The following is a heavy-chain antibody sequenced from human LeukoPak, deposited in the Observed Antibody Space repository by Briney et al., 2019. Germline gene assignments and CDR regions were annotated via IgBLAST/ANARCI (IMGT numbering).Heavy chain of an antibody. CDR3: AKASRLLHGSGSYPGYFDY. J-gene: IGHJ4*02. V-gene: IGHV3-30-3*01. Sequence: PGGSLRLSYAASGFTFSSYAMHWVRQAPGKGLEWVAVISYDGSNKYYADSVKGRFTISRDNSKNTLYLQMNSLRAEDTAVYYCAKASRLLHGSGSYPGYFDYWGQGALVTVSS. D-gene: IGHD3-10*01. CDR2: ISYDGSNK. CDR1: GFTFSSYA.